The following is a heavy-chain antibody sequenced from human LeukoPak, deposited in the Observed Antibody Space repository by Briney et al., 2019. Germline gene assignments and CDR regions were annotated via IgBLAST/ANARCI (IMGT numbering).Heavy chain of an antibody. Sequence: SQTLSLTCAVSGVSISSGGYSWSWIRQPPGKGLEWIGYIYHSGSTYYNPSLKSRVTISVDRSKNQFSLKLSSVTAADTAVYYCARGDYGDWLEYFQHWGQGTLVTVSS. D-gene: IGHD4-17*01. J-gene: IGHJ1*01. CDR2: IYHSGST. CDR1: GVSISSGGYS. CDR3: ARGDYGDWLEYFQH. V-gene: IGHV4-30-2*01.